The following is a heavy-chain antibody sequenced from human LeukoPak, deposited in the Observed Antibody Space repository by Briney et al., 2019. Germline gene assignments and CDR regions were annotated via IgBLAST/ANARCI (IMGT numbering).Heavy chain of an antibody. CDR1: GPTFSDFW. Sequence: DPGGALILACAVSGPTFSDFWAAWFRQAPGKGQEWVANINKDESEKSYMHCETDLLSIHRQNAKHSLSLQTDSLRLDDAAVYVGARNQHRARDIWGQGILFTVSS. J-gene: IGHJ4*02. CDR2: INKDESEK. V-gene: IGHV3-7*01. CDR3: ARNQHRARDI.